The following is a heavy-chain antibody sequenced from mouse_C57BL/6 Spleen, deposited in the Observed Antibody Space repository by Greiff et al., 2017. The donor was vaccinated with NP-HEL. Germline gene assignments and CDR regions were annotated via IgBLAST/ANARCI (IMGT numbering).Heavy chain of an antibody. V-gene: IGHV1-26*01. CDR1: GYTFTDYY. CDR3: AGPPPAMDC. Sequence: EVQLQQSGPDLVKPGASVKISCKASGYTFTDYYMNWVKQSHGKSLEWIGDINPNNGGTNYNQKFKGKATLTVDKSTSTTHMELRSLTYEDSAVYYCAGPPPAMDCWGQGISVTVAT. J-gene: IGHJ4*01. CDR2: INPNNGGT.